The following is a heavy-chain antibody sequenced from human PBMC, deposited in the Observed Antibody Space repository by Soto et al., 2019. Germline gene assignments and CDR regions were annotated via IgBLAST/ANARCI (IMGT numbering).Heavy chain of an antibody. CDR1: GYTFTSYF. V-gene: IGHV1-46*01. CDR3: AREGIDSSLDY. CDR2: INPSGGGT. J-gene: IGHJ4*02. D-gene: IGHD2-15*01. Sequence: ASVKVSCKASGYTFTSYFMHWVRQAPGQGLEWMGIINPSGGGTTYAQKFQGRVTLTTDTSTSTVYMELSSLRSVDTAVYYCAREGIDSSLDYWGQGALVTVSS.